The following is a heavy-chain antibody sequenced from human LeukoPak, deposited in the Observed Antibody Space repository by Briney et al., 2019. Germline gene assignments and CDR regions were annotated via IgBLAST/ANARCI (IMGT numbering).Heavy chain of an antibody. J-gene: IGHJ4*02. Sequence: GGSLRLSCAASGFTFSSYWMHWVRQAPGKGLVWVSRINSDGSTTTYADSVKGRFTISRDNAKNTLYLQMNSLRAEATAVYYCVRNLDFWGDSEDYWGQGTLVTVSS. V-gene: IGHV3-74*01. CDR2: INSDGSTT. CDR1: GFTFSSYW. D-gene: IGHD3-3*01. CDR3: VRNLDFWGDSEDY.